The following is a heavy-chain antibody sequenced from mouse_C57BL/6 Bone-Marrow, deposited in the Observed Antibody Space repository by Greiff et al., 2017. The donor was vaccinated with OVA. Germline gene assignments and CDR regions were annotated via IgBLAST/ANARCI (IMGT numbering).Heavy chain of an antibody. V-gene: IGHV1-52*01. D-gene: IGHD2-4*01. CDR3: ARKKGPYDYDDSHYYAMDY. CDR1: GYTFTSYW. CDR2: IDPSDSET. Sequence: QVQLQQPGAELVRPGSSVKLSCKASGYTFTSYWMHWVKQRPIQGLEWIGNIDPSDSETHSNQKFKDKATLTVDKSSSTAYMQLSSLTSEDSAVYYCARKKGPYDYDDSHYYAMDYWGQGTSVTVSS. J-gene: IGHJ4*01.